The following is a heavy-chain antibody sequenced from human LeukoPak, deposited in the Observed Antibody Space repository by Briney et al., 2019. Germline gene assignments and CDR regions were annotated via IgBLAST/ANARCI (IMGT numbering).Heavy chain of an antibody. CDR3: ARHMGLGYSYGYPYFDY. CDR1: GGSINSYY. J-gene: IGHJ4*02. Sequence: SETLSLTCTVSGGSINSYYWSWIRQPPGKGLEWIGYICYSGSTNYNPSLKSRVTISVDTSKNQFSLKLSSVTAADTAVYYCARHMGLGYSYGYPYFDYWGQGTLVTVSS. V-gene: IGHV4-59*08. D-gene: IGHD5-18*01. CDR2: ICYSGST.